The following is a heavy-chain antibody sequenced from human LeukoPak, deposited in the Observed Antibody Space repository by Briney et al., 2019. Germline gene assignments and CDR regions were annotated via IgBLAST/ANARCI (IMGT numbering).Heavy chain of an antibody. CDR1: GGTFSSYA. Sequence: GASVKVSCKASGGTFSSYAISWVRQAPGQGLEWVGGIIPIFGTANYAQKFQGRVTITADKSTSTAYMELSSLRSEDTAVYYCATGGSGRLYAEYFQRWGQGTLVTVSS. D-gene: IGHD3-10*01. CDR2: IIPIFGTA. J-gene: IGHJ1*01. CDR3: ATGGSGRLYAEYFQR. V-gene: IGHV1-69*06.